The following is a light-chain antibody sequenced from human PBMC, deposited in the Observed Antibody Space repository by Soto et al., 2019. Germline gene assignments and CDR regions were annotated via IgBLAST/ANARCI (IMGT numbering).Light chain of an antibody. J-gene: IGKJ3*01. Sequence: EIVLTQSPGTLSLSPGERATLSCRASQSITSTYLAWYQQKPGQAPRLLIYGASSRATGIPDRFSGSGSGTDFTLTIRRLEPEDFAVYYCQKYGTSPPFTFGPGTKVDIK. CDR2: GAS. CDR1: QSITSTY. V-gene: IGKV3-20*01. CDR3: QKYGTSPPFT.